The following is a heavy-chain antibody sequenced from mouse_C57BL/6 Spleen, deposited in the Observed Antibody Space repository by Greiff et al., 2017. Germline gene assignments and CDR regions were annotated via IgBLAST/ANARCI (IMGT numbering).Heavy chain of an antibody. J-gene: IGHJ1*03. V-gene: IGHV1-69*01. CDR2: IDPSDSYT. D-gene: IGHD1-1*01. Sequence: QVQLQQPGAELVMPGASVKLSCKASGYTFTSYWMHWVKQRPGQGLEWIGEIDPSDSYTNYNQKFKGKSTLTVDKSSSTAYMQLSSLTSEDSAVYYCARSGRITTVVAPHWYFDVWGTGTTVTVSS. CDR3: ARSGRITTVVAPHWYFDV. CDR1: GYTFTSYW.